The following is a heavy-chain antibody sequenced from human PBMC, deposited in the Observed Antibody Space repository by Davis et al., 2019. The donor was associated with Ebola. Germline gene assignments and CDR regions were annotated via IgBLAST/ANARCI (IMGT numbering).Heavy chain of an antibody. CDR1: VITFSSYA. CDR3: TREGYCSGGSCYGLFDY. J-gene: IGHJ4*02. V-gene: IGHV3-23*01. CDR2: ISGSGGST. D-gene: IGHD2-15*01. Sequence: GESLKISCTDSVITFSSYAMTWVRQAPGKGLEWVSAISGSGGSTYYADSVKGRFTISRDNSKKTLYLQMNSLKTEDTAVYYCTREGYCSGGSCYGLFDYWGQGTLVTVSS.